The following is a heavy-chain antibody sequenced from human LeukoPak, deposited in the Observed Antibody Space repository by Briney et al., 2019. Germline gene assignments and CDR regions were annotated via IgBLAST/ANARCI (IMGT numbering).Heavy chain of an antibody. CDR2: VSYDGSDK. CDR3: ARDSRGPDY. D-gene: IGHD3-22*01. V-gene: IGHV3-33*05. CDR1: GFTFSNYD. Sequence: PGGSLRLSCAASGFTFSNYDMYCVRQAPGRGLDWVAVVSYDGSDKYYADSVKGRFTISRDNSKNTLYLQMTGLRVEDTAVYYCARDSRGPDYWGQGALVTVSS. J-gene: IGHJ4*02.